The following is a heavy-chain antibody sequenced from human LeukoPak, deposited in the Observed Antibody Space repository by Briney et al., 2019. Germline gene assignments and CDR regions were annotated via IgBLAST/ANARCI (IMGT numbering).Heavy chain of an antibody. Sequence: GGSLRLSCAASGFSVSSNSMSWVRQAPGKGLECVSIIYSRDVTSYADSVKDRFTIARDSDKNTLFLQMDSLRSDDTAVYYCARVLAAIALRDYHYVDVWGKGTTVTVSS. V-gene: IGHV3-53*01. CDR2: IYSRDVT. J-gene: IGHJ6*03. CDR3: ARVLAAIALRDYHYVDV. CDR1: GFSVSSNS. D-gene: IGHD6-19*01.